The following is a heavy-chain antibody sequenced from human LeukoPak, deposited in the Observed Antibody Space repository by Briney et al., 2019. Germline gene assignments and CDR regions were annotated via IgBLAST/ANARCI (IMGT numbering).Heavy chain of an antibody. V-gene: IGHV3-21*01. Sequence: PGGSLRLSCAASGFTFSTYSMNWVRQAPAKGLERVSSSRISNSYIYYADSVKRPFTISRDNATTSLYLQMNSLRAEDTALYYCAREMGSSYYDSSGYYRFFDYWGPRTLVTVSS. CDR2: SRISNSYI. J-gene: IGHJ4*02. D-gene: IGHD3-22*01. CDR3: AREMGSSYYDSSGYYRFFDY. CDR1: GFTFSTYS.